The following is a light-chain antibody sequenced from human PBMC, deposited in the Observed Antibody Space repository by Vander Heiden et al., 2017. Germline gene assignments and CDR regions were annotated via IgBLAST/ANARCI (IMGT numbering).Light chain of an antibody. CDR3: QQYYRYPIT. J-gene: IGKJ3*01. CDR1: QGISSY. Sequence: AIRMTQSPSSLSASTGDTVTITCRASQGISSYLAWYQQKPGQAPMLLFYATSTLQSGVPSSVSGSGSGTDFTLTIIGLQSEDFATYFCQQYYRYPITFGPGTKVDIK. CDR2: ATS. V-gene: IGKV1-8*01.